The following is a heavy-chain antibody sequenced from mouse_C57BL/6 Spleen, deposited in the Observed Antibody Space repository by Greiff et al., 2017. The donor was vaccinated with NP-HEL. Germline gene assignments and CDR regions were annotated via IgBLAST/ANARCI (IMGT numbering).Heavy chain of an antibody. CDR1: GFTFSSYA. J-gene: IGHJ2*01. CDR3: ARDAYGTFDY. V-gene: IGHV5-4*01. CDR2: ISDGGSYT. Sequence: EVMLVESGGGLVKPGGSLKLSCAASGFTFSSYAMSWVRQTPEKRLEWVATISDGGSYTYYPDNVKGRFTISRDNAKNNLYLQMSHLKSEDTAMYYCARDAYGTFDYWGQGTTLTVSS. D-gene: IGHD1-1*01.